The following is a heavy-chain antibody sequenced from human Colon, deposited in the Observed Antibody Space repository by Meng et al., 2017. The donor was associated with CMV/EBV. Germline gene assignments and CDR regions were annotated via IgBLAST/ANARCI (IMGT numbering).Heavy chain of an antibody. CDR2: IYYSGST. D-gene: IGHD1-14*01. CDR3: AWTARTPTA. J-gene: IGHJ1*01. V-gene: IGHV4-39*07. Sequence: SETLSLTCTVSGGSISSSSYYWGWIRQPPGKGLEWIGSIYYSGSTYYNPSLKSRVTLSLDMSTNRLSLRLTSVTAADTAVYYCAWTARTPTAWGQGTLVTVSS. CDR1: GGSISSSSYY.